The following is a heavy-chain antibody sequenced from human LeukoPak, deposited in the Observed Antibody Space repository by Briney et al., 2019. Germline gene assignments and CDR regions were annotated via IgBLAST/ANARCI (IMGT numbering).Heavy chain of an antibody. CDR3: TPPLRYIDY. CDR2: INSGSGAT. J-gene: IGHJ4*02. CDR1: GYSFTGYY. D-gene: IGHD3-9*01. Sequence: ASVKVSCKASGYSFTGYYMHWVRQAPGQGLEWMGWINSGSGATSYAQKFQGRVTMTRDTSIRTAYMELSSLKSDDTAVYYCTPPLRYIDYRGQGTLVTVSS. V-gene: IGHV1-2*02.